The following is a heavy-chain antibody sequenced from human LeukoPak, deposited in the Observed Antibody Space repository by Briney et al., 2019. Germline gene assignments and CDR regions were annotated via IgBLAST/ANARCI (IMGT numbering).Heavy chain of an antibody. CDR2: IKHSGST. D-gene: IGHD6-13*01. J-gene: IGHJ4*02. Sequence: SETLSLTCAVYGGSFSGYYWSWIRQPPGKGLEWIGEIKHSGSTNYNPSLKSRVTISVDTSKNQFSLKLSSVTAADTAVYYCARAIAAAFGYWGQGTLVTVSS. CDR3: ARAIAAAFGY. V-gene: IGHV4-34*01. CDR1: GGSFSGYY.